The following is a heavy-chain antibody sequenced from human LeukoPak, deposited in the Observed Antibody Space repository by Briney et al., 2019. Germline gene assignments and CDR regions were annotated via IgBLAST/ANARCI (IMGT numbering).Heavy chain of an antibody. V-gene: IGHV3-33*01. CDR1: GFTFSSYG. Sequence: GGSLRLSCAASGFTFSSYGMHWVRQAPGKGLEWVAVIWYDGSNKYYADSVKGRFIISRDNSKNTLYLQMNSLRAEDTAVYYCARDDIAVAGNDAFDIWGQGTMVTVSS. J-gene: IGHJ3*02. CDR2: IWYDGSNK. CDR3: ARDDIAVAGNDAFDI. D-gene: IGHD6-19*01.